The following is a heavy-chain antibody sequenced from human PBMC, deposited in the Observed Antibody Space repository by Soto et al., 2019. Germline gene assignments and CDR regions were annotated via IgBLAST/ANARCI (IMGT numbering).Heavy chain of an antibody. Sequence: GASVPVSCKASGYTCTSYGISWVRQAPGQGLEWMGWISAYNGNTNYAQKLQGRVTMTTDTSTSTAYMELRSLRSDDTAVYYCAREGSRDILVVGAAGQDTNGMDVWGQGTTVTVSS. V-gene: IGHV1-18*01. CDR3: AREGSRDILVVGAAGQDTNGMDV. D-gene: IGHD2-15*01. CDR2: ISAYNGNT. CDR1: GYTCTSYG. J-gene: IGHJ6*02.